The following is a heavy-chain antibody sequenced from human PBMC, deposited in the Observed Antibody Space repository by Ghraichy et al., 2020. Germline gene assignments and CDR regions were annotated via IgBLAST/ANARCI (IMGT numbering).Heavy chain of an antibody. CDR1: GYTFTSYG. Sequence: ASVKVSCKASGYTFTSYGISWVRQAPGQGLEWMGWISAYNGNTNYAQKLQGRVTMTTDTSTSTAYMELRSLRSDDTAVYYCARAAYYDFWSGYYNWFGPWGQGTLVTVSS. V-gene: IGHV1-18*01. J-gene: IGHJ5*02. CDR3: ARAAYYDFWSGYYNWFGP. CDR2: ISAYNGNT. D-gene: IGHD3-3*01.